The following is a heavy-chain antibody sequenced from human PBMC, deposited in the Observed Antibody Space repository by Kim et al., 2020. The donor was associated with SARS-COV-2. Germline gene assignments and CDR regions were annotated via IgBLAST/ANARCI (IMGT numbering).Heavy chain of an antibody. CDR2: ITSSGRYI. V-gene: IGHV3-21*01. Sequence: GGSLRLSCAASGFTFSIFTMTWVRQAPGKGLEWVSSITSSGRYIYYTDSVKGRFTVSRDNAKESLYLQMNSLRAEDTAVYFCARAQRGANMEWLYFDDY. CDR3: ARAQRGANMEWLYFDDY. D-gene: IGHD3-3*01. CDR1: GFTFSIFT. J-gene: IGHJ4*01.